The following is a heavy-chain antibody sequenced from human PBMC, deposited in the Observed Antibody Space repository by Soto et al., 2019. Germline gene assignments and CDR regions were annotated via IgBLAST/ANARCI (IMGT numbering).Heavy chain of an antibody. D-gene: IGHD4-17*01. CDR2: IIPIFGTA. CDR3: ARPDYGRDYYYYGMDV. Sequence: SVKVSCKASGGTLSSYAISWVRQAPGQGLEWMGGIIPIFGTANYAQKFQGRVTITADESTSTAYMELSSLRSEDTAVYYCARPDYGRDYYYYGMDVWGQGTTVTVSS. J-gene: IGHJ6*02. V-gene: IGHV1-69*13. CDR1: GGTLSSYA.